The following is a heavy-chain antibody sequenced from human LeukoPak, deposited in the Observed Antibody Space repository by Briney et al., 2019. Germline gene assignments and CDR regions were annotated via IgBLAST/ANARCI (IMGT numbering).Heavy chain of an antibody. V-gene: IGHV1-2*02. CDR3: ARDRPIDY. CDR2: INPNTGAT. J-gene: IGHJ4*02. CDR1: GYTSTAYY. Sequence: GASVKVSCKASGYTSTAYYLHWVRQAPGQGLEWMGWINPNTGATDFAQKFQGRVTMTRDTSISTAYMVLSSLRSDDTAVYYCARDRPIDYWGQGTLVTVSS.